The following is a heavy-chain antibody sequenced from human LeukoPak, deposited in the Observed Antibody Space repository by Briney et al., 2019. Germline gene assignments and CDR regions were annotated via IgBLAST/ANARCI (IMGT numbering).Heavy chain of an antibody. CDR3: ASLNYGPDY. Sequence: PGGSLRLSCAASGFTFSSYWMHWVRQAPGKGLVWVSRIDNDGRGTSYADSVKGRFTISRDNAKNRLYLQMNSLRAEDTAVYYCASLNYGPDYWGQGTLVTVSS. CDR2: IDNDGRGT. J-gene: IGHJ4*02. D-gene: IGHD3-16*01. V-gene: IGHV3-74*01. CDR1: GFTFSSYW.